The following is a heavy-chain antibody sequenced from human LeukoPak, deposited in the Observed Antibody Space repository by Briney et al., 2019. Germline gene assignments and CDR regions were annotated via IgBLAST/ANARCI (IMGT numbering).Heavy chain of an antibody. D-gene: IGHD5-24*01. Sequence: SETLSLTCAVSGYSISNDYSWDWVRQPPGKGLEWIGGLHHSGTTYYNPSLKSRVTISVDTSKNQISLKLSSVTAADTAVYYCARGPPRFVSYWGPGTLVTVSS. CDR3: ARGPPRFVSY. CDR1: GYSISNDYS. CDR2: LHHSGTT. J-gene: IGHJ4*02. V-gene: IGHV4-38-2*01.